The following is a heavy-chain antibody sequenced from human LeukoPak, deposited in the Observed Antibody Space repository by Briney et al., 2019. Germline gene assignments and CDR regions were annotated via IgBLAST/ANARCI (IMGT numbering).Heavy chain of an antibody. V-gene: IGHV3-74*01. CDR3: ARSQYSSSFVDY. Sequence: PGGSLRLSCAASGFTFDDYGMSWVRQAPGKGLEWVSRVNSDGSNTTYADSVKGRFTISRDNAKNTLYLQVNSLRAEDTAVYYCARSQYSSSFVDYWGQGTLVTVSS. CDR2: VNSDGSNT. J-gene: IGHJ4*02. CDR1: GFTFDDYG. D-gene: IGHD6-6*01.